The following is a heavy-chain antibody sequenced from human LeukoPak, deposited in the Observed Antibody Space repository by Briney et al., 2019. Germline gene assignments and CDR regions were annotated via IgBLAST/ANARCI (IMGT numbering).Heavy chain of an antibody. D-gene: IGHD3-9*01. J-gene: IGHJ4*02. CDR2: ISYDGSNK. Sequence: GGSLKLSCTASGFTFSSYCMHWVRQAPGKGLEWVAVISYDGSNKYYADSMNGRFTISRDNCKNTLYPQMNSLRTEETAVYYCAKAELYDILSCYYYWGEGTLVTVSS. V-gene: IGHV3-30*18. CDR3: AKAELYDILSCYYY. CDR1: GFTFSSYC.